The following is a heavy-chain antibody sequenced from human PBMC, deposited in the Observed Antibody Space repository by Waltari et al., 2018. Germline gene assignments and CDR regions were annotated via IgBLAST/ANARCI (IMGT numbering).Heavy chain of an antibody. J-gene: IGHJ4*02. D-gene: IGHD2-15*01. Sequence: QVRLVQSGAEVKKAGSSVKVSCRTSGNPFNRHAPSWVRQASGQGLGWMGGILPVFNTPIYAPKFQDRVTITADKATNTAYMELSSLTSDDTATYYCAQSAERGAVVVAASYDFWGQGTLVTVSS. CDR1: GNPFNRHA. V-gene: IGHV1-69*14. CDR3: AQSAERGAVVVAASYDF. CDR2: ILPVFNTP.